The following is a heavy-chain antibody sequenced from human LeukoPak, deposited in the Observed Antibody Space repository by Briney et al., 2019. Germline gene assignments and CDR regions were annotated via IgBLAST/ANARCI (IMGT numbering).Heavy chain of an antibody. Sequence: PGRSLRLSYAASGFTFSSYGMHWVRQAPGKGLEWVAVIWYDGSNKYYADSVKGRFTISRDNSKNTLYLQMNSLRAEDTAVYYCARDWGSNFDYWGQGTLVTVSS. V-gene: IGHV3-33*01. D-gene: IGHD7-27*01. CDR3: ARDWGSNFDY. J-gene: IGHJ4*02. CDR1: GFTFSSYG. CDR2: IWYDGSNK.